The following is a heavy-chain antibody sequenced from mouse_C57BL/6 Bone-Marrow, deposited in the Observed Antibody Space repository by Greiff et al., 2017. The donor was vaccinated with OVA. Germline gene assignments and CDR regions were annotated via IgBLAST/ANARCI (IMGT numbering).Heavy chain of an antibody. V-gene: IGHV2-2*01. CDR2: IWRGGST. Sequence: QVHVKQSGPGLVQPSQSLSITCTVSGFSLTSYGVHWVRQSPGKGLEWLGEIWRGGSTDYNAAFISRLSISKDNSKTHVIFKMNSLQADDTAKYYSAREGITTEQFAYWGQGTLVTVSA. CDR3: AREGITTEQFAY. D-gene: IGHD2-4*01. J-gene: IGHJ3*01. CDR1: GFSLTSYG.